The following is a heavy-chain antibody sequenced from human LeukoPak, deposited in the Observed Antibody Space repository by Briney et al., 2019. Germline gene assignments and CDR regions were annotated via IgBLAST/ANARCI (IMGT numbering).Heavy chain of an antibody. J-gene: IGHJ4*02. D-gene: IGHD1-26*01. CDR2: ISGSGGST. V-gene: IGHV3-23*01. CDR1: GFTFSSYA. CDR3: AKVANSGSYYFVDY. Sequence: PEGSLRLSCAASGFTFSSYAVSWVRQAPGKGLEWVSAISGSGGSTYYADSVKGRFTISRDNSKNTLYLQMNSLRAEDTAVYYCAKVANSGSYYFVDYWGQGTLVTVSS.